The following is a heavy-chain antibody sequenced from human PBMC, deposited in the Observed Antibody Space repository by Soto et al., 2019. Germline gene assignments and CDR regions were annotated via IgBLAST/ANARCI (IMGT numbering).Heavy chain of an antibody. Sequence: HPGGSLRLSCAASGFTFSSYAMSWVRQAPGKGLEWVSAISGSGGSTYYADSVKGRFTISRDNSKNTLYLQMNSLRAEDTAVYYCAKAGYCSGGSCYDYSYYYMDVWGKGTTVTVSS. V-gene: IGHV3-23*01. J-gene: IGHJ6*03. CDR1: GFTFSSYA. CDR3: AKAGYCSGGSCYDYSYYYMDV. CDR2: ISGSGGST. D-gene: IGHD2-15*01.